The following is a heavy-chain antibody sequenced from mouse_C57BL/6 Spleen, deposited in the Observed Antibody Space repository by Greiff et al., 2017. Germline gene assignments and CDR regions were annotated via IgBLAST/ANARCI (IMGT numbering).Heavy chain of an antibody. J-gene: IGHJ3*01. Sequence: QVQLQQPGAELVKPGASVKMSCKASGYTFTSYWITWVKQRPGQGLEWIGDIYPGSGSTNYNEKFKSKATLTADTSSSTAYMQLSSLTSEDSAVYYCARSAKEDYDGEFAYWGQGTLVTVSA. CDR3: ARSAKEDYDGEFAY. CDR2: IYPGSGST. V-gene: IGHV1-55*01. CDR1: GYTFTSYW. D-gene: IGHD1-1*02.